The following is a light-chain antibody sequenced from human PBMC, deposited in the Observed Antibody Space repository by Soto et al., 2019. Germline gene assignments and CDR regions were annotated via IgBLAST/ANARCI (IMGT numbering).Light chain of an antibody. CDR1: QSISYW. J-gene: IGKJ1*01. CDR3: QQYNNYWT. Sequence: DIQMTQSPSTLSASVGDRVTITCRASQSISYWLAWYQQKPGKAPNLLIYKASSLESGVPSRFSGSGSGTEFTLTISSRQPDDFATYFCQQYNNYWTFGQGTKVEI. V-gene: IGKV1-5*03. CDR2: KAS.